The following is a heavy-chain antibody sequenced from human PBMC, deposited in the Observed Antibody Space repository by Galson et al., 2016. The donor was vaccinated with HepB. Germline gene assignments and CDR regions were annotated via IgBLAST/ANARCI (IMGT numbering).Heavy chain of an antibody. D-gene: IGHD5-12*01. J-gene: IGHJ5*02. CDR2: INRDGSIT. CDR3: VRDIGAHRFDP. Sequence: SLRLSCAASGFTFSGFWMYWVRHAPGKGLLWVSRINRDGSITSYAESVKGRFNISRDNAKNTLYLHMNSLRGDDTAVYYCVRDIGAHRFDPWGQGTLVTVSS. V-gene: IGHV3-74*01. CDR1: GFTFSGFW.